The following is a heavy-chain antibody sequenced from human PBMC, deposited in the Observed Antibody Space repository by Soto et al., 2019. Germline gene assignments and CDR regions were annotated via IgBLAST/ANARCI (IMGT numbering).Heavy chain of an antibody. CDR3: ARSVPGIAVAGNMGV. Sequence: SETLSLTCTVSGGSISSYYWSWIRQPPGKGLEWIGYIYYSGSTNYNPSLKSRVTISVDTSKNQFSLKLSSVTAADTAVYYCARSVPGIAVAGNMGVWGQGTRVTVSS. CDR1: GGSISSYY. V-gene: IGHV4-59*01. D-gene: IGHD6-19*01. J-gene: IGHJ6*02. CDR2: IYYSGST.